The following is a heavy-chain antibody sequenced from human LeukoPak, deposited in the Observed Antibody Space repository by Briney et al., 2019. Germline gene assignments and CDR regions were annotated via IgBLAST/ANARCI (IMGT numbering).Heavy chain of an antibody. CDR3: AKDGMWVSGTIYYYYYMDV. Sequence: GGSLRLSCAASGFTFSSYAMHWVRQAPGKGLEWVSFIRYDGSNKYYADSVQGRFTISRDNSKNMVYLQMNSLGAEDTAVYYCAKDGMWVSGTIYYYYYMDVWGKGTTVTVSS. CDR1: GFTFSSYA. J-gene: IGHJ6*03. CDR2: IRYDGSNK. V-gene: IGHV3-30*02. D-gene: IGHD1/OR15-1a*01.